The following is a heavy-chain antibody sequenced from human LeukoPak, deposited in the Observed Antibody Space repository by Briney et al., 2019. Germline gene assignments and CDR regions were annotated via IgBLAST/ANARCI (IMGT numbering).Heavy chain of an antibody. CDR2: IRYDGSNK. CDR1: GFTFSSYG. Sequence: GGSLRLSCAASGFTFSSYGMHWVRQAPGKGLEWVAFIRYDGSNKYYADSVKGRFTISRDNSKNTLYLQMNSLRAEDTAVYYCARDRRMVPGWFDPWGQGTLVTVSS. J-gene: IGHJ5*02. D-gene: IGHD3-10*01. CDR3: ARDRRMVPGWFDP. V-gene: IGHV3-30*02.